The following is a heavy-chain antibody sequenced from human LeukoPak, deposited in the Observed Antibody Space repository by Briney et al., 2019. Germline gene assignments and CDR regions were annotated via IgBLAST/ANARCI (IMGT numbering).Heavy chain of an antibody. CDR1: GFTFSSYA. V-gene: IGHV3-30-3*01. CDR3: ARDVPSDL. CDR2: ISYDGSNK. Sequence: PGRSLRLSCAASGFTFSSYAMHWVRQAPGKGLEWVAVISYDGSNKYYADSVKGRFTISRDNSKNTLYLQMNSLRAEDTAVYYCARDVPSDLWGQGTLVTVSS. J-gene: IGHJ5*02.